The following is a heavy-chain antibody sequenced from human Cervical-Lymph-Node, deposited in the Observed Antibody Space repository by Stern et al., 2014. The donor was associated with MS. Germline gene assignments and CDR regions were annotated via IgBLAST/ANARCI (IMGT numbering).Heavy chain of an antibody. D-gene: IGHD7-27*01. CDR1: GHTLTELS. CDR3: ANWGFDY. Sequence: QLVQSGAEVKKPGASVKVSCKVSGHTLTELSIHWVRQTPGKGIDVTGGADPEHGETIYAQNVQGRVAMTEDTSTDTAYMELTSLISEDTAMYYCANWGFDYWGQGTLVAVSS. CDR2: ADPEHGET. J-gene: IGHJ4*02. V-gene: IGHV1-24*01.